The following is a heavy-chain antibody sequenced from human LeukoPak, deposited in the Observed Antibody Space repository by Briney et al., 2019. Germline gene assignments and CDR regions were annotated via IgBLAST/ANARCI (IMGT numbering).Heavy chain of an antibody. V-gene: IGHV4-4*07. CDR3: ARDGRGEDSYGVDY. Sequence: SETLSLTCTVSGGSISSYYWSWIRQPAGKGLEWIGRIYTSGSTNYNPSLKSRVTMSVDTSTNQFSLKLSSVTAADTAVYYCARDGRGEDSYGVDYWGQGTLVTVSS. CDR2: IYTSGST. D-gene: IGHD5-18*01. CDR1: GGSISSYY. J-gene: IGHJ4*02.